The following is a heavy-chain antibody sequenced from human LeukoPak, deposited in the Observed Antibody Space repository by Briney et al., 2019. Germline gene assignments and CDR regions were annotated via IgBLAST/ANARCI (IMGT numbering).Heavy chain of an antibody. J-gene: IGHJ6*03. V-gene: IGHV1-69*05. Sequence: ASVKVSCKASGGTFSSYAISWVRQAPGQGLEWMGGIIPIFGTANYAQKFQGRVTITTDESTSTAYMELSSLRSEDTAVYYCARGYCDSSGYYLISRHYYYYMDVWGKGTTVTVSS. CDR1: GGTFSSYA. CDR3: ARGYCDSSGYYLISRHYYYYMDV. CDR2: IIPIFGTA. D-gene: IGHD3-22*01.